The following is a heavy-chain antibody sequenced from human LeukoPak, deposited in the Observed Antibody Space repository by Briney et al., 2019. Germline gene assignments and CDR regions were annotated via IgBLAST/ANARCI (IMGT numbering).Heavy chain of an antibody. CDR1: GFTFSSSG. J-gene: IGHJ4*02. D-gene: IGHD6-19*01. CDR3: ARGGSSGWYAGNCDY. Sequence: PGGSLRLSCAASGFTFSSSGMHWVRQAPGKGLEWVAVIWYDGSNKYYTDSVKGRFTISRDNSKKTLYLQMNSLRVEDTAVYYCARGGSSGWYAGNCDYWGQGTLVTVSS. V-gene: IGHV3-33*01. CDR2: IWYDGSNK.